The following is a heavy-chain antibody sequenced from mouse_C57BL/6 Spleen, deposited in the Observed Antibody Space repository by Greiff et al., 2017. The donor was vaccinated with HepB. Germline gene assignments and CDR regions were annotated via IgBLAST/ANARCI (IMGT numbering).Heavy chain of an antibody. D-gene: IGHD1-1*01. Sequence: VQLQQSGPVLARPGASVKMSCKTSGYTFTSYWMHWVKQRPGQGLEWIGAIYPGNSDTSYNQKFKGKAKLTAVTSASTAYMELSSLTNEDSAVHYCTRGITTVPSWFAYWGQGTLVTVSA. J-gene: IGHJ3*01. CDR2: IYPGNSDT. V-gene: IGHV1-5*01. CDR1: GYTFTSYW. CDR3: TRGITTVPSWFAY.